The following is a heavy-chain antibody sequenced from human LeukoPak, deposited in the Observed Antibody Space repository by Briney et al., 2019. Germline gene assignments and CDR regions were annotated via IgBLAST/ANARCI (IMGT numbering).Heavy chain of an antibody. CDR3: AKENYGSGPNNFDY. CDR2: ISPSSSYI. D-gene: IGHD3-10*01. V-gene: IGHV3-21*04. Sequence: GGSLRLSCAASGFTFSSYGMNWVRQAPGKGLEWVSSISPSSSYIYYTDSVKGRFTISRDNAENSLYLQMNSLRAEDTAVYFCAKENYGSGPNNFDYWGQGTLVTVSS. CDR1: GFTFSSYG. J-gene: IGHJ4*02.